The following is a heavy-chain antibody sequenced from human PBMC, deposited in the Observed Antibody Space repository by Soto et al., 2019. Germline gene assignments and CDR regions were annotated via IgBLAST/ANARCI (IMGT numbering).Heavy chain of an antibody. D-gene: IGHD3-22*01. CDR3: ARGAYYYDSSGLSY. CDR1: GFTFSDYY. J-gene: IGHJ4*02. V-gene: IGHV3-11*06. CDR2: ISSSSSYT. Sequence: PGGSLRLSCAASGFTFSDYYMSWIRKAPGKGLEWVSYISSSSSYTNYADSVKGRFTISRDNAKNSLYLQMNSLRAEDTAVYYCARGAYYYDSSGLSYWGQGTLVTVSS.